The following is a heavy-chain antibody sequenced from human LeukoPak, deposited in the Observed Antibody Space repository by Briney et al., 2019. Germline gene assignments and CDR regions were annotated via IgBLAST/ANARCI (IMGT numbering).Heavy chain of an antibody. V-gene: IGHV3-23*01. CDR3: AKATNYDILTGYYNGGVFDY. CDR1: GFTFSSYA. Sequence: TGGSLRLSCAASGFTFSSYAMSWVRQAPGKGLEWVSAISGSGGSTYYADSVKGRFTISRDNSKNTLYLQMNSLRAEDTAVYYCAKATNYDILTGYYNGGVFDYWGQGTLVTVSS. CDR2: ISGSGGST. D-gene: IGHD3-9*01. J-gene: IGHJ4*02.